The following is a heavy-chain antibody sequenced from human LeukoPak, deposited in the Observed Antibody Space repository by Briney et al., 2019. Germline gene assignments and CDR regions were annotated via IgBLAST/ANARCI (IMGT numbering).Heavy chain of an antibody. CDR3: ARGQGLKGAFDI. V-gene: IGHV3-30*19. CDR1: GFTFSTYG. CDR2: ISNDGSIK. Sequence: PGGSLRLSCTASGFTFSTYGMHWVRQAPGKGLEWVAVISNDGSIKYYADSVKGQFTISRDNSKNTLYLQMNSLRAEDTAVYYCARGQGLKGAFDIWGQGTVVTVSS. J-gene: IGHJ3*02.